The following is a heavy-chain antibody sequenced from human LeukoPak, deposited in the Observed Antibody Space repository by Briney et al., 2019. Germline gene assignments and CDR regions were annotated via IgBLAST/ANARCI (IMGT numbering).Heavy chain of an antibody. V-gene: IGHV1-18*01. CDR3: ARELYASGLGDY. D-gene: IGHD2-2*01. CDR2: ISIYNGNT. CDR1: GYSFTSYG. J-gene: IGHJ4*02. Sequence: GASVKVSCKASGYSFTSYGLSWVRQAPGQGLEWMGWISIYNGNTNYTRKLQGRLTMTRDTSTSSAYMELRGLKSDDTAIYYCARELYASGLGDYWGQGTLVTVSS.